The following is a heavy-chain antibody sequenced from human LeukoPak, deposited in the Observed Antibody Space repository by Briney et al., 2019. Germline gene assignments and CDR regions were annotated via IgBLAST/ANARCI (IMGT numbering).Heavy chain of an antibody. CDR3: ARDLSGSYPFDY. CDR1: GFTFSMYS. V-gene: IGHV3-48*02. CDR2: ISGYSSTI. J-gene: IGHJ4*02. D-gene: IGHD1-26*01. Sequence: GGSLRLSCAASGFTFSMYSMNWVRHAPGKGLEWVSYISGYSSTIHYEDSVKGRFTISRDNAKNSLYLQMNSLRDEDTAVYYCARDLSGSYPFDYWGQGTLVTVSS.